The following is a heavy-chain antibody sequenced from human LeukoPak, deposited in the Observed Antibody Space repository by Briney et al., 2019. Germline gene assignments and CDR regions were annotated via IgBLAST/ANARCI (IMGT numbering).Heavy chain of an antibody. J-gene: IGHJ4*02. Sequence: PAGGSLRLSCAASGFTFDDYAMHWVRQAPGKGLEWVSGISWNSGSIGYADSVKGRFTISRDNAKNSLYLQMNSLRAEDTALDYCAKDNWNDTLDYWGQGTLVTVSS. CDR3: AKDNWNDTLDY. V-gene: IGHV3-9*01. CDR2: ISWNSGSI. D-gene: IGHD1-1*01. CDR1: GFTFDDYA.